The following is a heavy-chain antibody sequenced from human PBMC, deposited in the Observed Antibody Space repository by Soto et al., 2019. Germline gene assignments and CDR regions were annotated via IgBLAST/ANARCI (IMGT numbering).Heavy chain of an antibody. CDR3: ARKTVRTSGLYLDT. V-gene: IGHV4-61*08. Sequence: QVQLQESGPGLVKPSETLSLPCTVSGGSVSSGGYDWSWIRQPPGKGLDWIGHIYYSGSTNYNPSLNRRVTISLDTSRNQFSLNLGSVATSDTAIYYCARKTVRTSGLYLDTWGQGKLLTVSS. D-gene: IGHD6-19*01. J-gene: IGHJ5*02. CDR2: IYYSGST. CDR1: GGSVSSGGYD.